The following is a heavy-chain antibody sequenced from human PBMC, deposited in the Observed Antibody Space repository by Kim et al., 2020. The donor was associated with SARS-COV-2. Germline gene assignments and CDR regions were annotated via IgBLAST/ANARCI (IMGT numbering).Heavy chain of an antibody. CDR3: ARDIFIYSSGWGRGDWFDP. D-gene: IGHD6-25*01. CDR1: GYTFTSYY. CDR2: INPSGGST. J-gene: IGHJ5*02. Sequence: ASVKVSCKASGYTFTSYYMHWVRQAPGQGLEWMGIINPSGGSTSYAQKFQGRVTMTRDTSTSTVYLELSSLRSEDTAVYYCARDIFIYSSGWGRGDWFDPWGQGTLVTVSS. V-gene: IGHV1-46*01.